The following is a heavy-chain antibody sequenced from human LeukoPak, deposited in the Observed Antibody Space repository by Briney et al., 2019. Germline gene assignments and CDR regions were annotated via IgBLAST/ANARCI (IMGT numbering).Heavy chain of an antibody. J-gene: IGHJ5*02. D-gene: IGHD3-9*01. CDR1: GGSISSGSYY. CDR2: IYTSGST. CDR3: ARGLRYGDWFDP. Sequence: SETLSLTCTVSGGSISSGSYYWSWIRQPAGKGLEWIGRIYTSGSTNYNPSLKSRVTISVDTSKNQFSLKLSSVTAADTAVYYCARGLRYGDWFDPWGQGTLVTVSS. V-gene: IGHV4-61*02.